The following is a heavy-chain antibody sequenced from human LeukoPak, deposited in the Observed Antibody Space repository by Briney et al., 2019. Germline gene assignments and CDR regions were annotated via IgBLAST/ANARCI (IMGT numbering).Heavy chain of an antibody. J-gene: IGHJ3*02. V-gene: IGHV3-21*01. CDR3: AREAGYLMGAFDI. D-gene: IGHD5-12*01. CDR2: ISSSSSYI. Sequence: GGSLRLSCAASGFTFSSYSMNWVRQAPGKGLEWVSSISSSSSYIYYADSVKGRFTISRDNAKNSLYLQMNSLRAEDTAVYYCAREAGYLMGAFDIWGQGTMVTVSS. CDR1: GFTFSSYS.